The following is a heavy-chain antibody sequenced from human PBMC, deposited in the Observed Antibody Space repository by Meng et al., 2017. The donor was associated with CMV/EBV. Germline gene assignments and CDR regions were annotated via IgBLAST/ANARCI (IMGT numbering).Heavy chain of an antibody. CDR3: ARGAPGY. Sequence: ETLSLTCAVYGGSFSGYSWTWIRQSPAKGLEWIGNIKDTGTTNYNPSLKSRVSILVDTSKNQFSPKLKSVTGADTAIYYCARGAPGYWGQGTLVTVSS. CDR1: GGSFSGYS. J-gene: IGHJ4*02. V-gene: IGHV4-34*01. CDR2: IKDTGTT.